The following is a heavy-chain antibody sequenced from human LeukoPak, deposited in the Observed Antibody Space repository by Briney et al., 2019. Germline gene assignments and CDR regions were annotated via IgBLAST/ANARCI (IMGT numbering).Heavy chain of an antibody. D-gene: IGHD6-13*01. J-gene: IGHJ4*02. CDR1: RVASTKVW. CDR2: IKSQTDDGST. CDR3: TTPYSSIDYFDY. V-gene: IGHV3-15*01. Sequence: PRRTPRPSSALSRVASTKVWISSGPESPRQRLKCGGLIKSQTDDGSTDYAAHVKGRVTISIDDSKNTLYLQMNSLKTEDTAVYYCTTPYSSIDYFDYWGQGTLVTVSS.